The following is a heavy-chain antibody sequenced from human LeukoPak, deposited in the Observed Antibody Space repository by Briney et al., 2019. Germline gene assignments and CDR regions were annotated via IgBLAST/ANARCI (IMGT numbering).Heavy chain of an antibody. J-gene: IGHJ4*02. CDR3: ESNYDGSGCLDH. Sequence: SETLSLTCTVSGGSISSYYWDWIRQPPGKGLEWIGYIYYSGSTNYNPSLKSRVTISVDTSKNQFSLKLRSVTVADKAVYYYESNYDGSGCLDHWGQGNLVTVSS. V-gene: IGHV4-59*08. D-gene: IGHD3-10*01. CDR1: GGSISSYY. CDR2: IYYSGST.